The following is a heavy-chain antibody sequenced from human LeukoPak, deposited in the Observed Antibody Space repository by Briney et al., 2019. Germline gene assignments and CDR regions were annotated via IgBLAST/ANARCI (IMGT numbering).Heavy chain of an antibody. D-gene: IGHD3-9*01. CDR1: GFTFSSYA. Sequence: QPWGSLRLSCAASGFTFSSYAMSWVRQAPGKGLEWVSAISGSGGSTYYADSVRGRFTISRDNSKNTLYLQMNSLRAEDTAVYYCAKDPSPYDILTGCDYWGQGTLVTVSS. CDR2: ISGSGGST. CDR3: AKDPSPYDILTGCDY. J-gene: IGHJ4*02. V-gene: IGHV3-23*01.